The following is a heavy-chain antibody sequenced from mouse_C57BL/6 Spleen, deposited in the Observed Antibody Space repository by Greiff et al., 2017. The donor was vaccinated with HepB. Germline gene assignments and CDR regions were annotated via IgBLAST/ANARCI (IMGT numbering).Heavy chain of an antibody. CDR3: ARHGGYGSPFDY. CDR2: IWSDGST. J-gene: IGHJ2*01. V-gene: IGHV2-6-1*01. D-gene: IGHD1-1*01. Sequence: VKLQESGPGLVAPSQSLSITCTVSGFSLTSYGVHWVRQPPGKGLEWLVVIWSDGSTTYNSALKSRLSISKDNSKSQVFLKMNSLQTDDTAMYYCARHGGYGSPFDYWGQGTTLTVSS. CDR1: GFSLTSYG.